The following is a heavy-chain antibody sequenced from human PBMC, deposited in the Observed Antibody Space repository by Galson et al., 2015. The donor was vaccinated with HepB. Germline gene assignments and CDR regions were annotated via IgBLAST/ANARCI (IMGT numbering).Heavy chain of an antibody. D-gene: IGHD2-2*01. CDR1: EFTFEDFA. Sequence: SLRLSCAASEFTFEDFAMHWVRQPPGKGLEWVSSITSNSKKIDYADSVRGRFTVSRDNSKNSLYLQMDSLNPVDTATYYCAHQGSGVVPAAIGAFDIWGQGTMVTVSS. V-gene: IGHV3-9*01. CDR2: ITSNSKKI. CDR3: AHQGSGVVPAAIGAFDI. J-gene: IGHJ3*02.